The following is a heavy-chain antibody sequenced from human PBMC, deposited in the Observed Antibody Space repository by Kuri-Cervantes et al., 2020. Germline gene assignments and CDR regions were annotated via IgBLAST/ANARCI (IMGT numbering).Heavy chain of an antibody. J-gene: IGHJ6*03. CDR1: GFTFNSFW. CDR3: ARGSSSFWYYYYMDV. Sequence: GESLKISCAASGFTFNSFWMSWVRQAPGKGLEWVANIKQDGSEKYYVDSVRGRFTISRDNAKNSLYLQMNSLRAEDTAVYYCARGSSSFWYYYYMDVWGKGTTVTVSS. V-gene: IGHV3-7*04. D-gene: IGHD6-6*01. CDR2: IKQDGSEK.